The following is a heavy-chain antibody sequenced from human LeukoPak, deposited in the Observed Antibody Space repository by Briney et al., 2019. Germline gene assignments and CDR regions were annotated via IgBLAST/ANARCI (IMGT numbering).Heavy chain of an antibody. Sequence: GGSLRLSCAASGFTFSSYGMHWVRQAPGKGLEWVAVISYDGSNKYYADSVKGRFTISRDNSKNTLYLQMNSLRAEDTAVYYCAKVDYYDSSGLVDPWGQGTLVTVSS. D-gene: IGHD3-22*01. CDR2: ISYDGSNK. CDR3: AKVDYYDSSGLVDP. J-gene: IGHJ5*02. V-gene: IGHV3-30*18. CDR1: GFTFSSYG.